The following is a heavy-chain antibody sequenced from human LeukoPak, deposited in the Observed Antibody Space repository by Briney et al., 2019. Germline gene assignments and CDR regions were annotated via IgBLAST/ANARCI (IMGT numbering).Heavy chain of an antibody. CDR2: IIPIFGTA. V-gene: IGHV1-69*13. J-gene: IGHJ4*02. Sequence: SVKVSCKASGGTFSGYAISWVRQAPGQGLEWMGGIIPIFGTANYAQKFQGRVTITADESTSTAYMELSSLRSEDTAVYYCARDYTTYYYDSSGETEYYFDYWGQGTLVTVSS. CDR1: GGTFSGYA. D-gene: IGHD3-22*01. CDR3: ARDYTTYYYDSSGETEYYFDY.